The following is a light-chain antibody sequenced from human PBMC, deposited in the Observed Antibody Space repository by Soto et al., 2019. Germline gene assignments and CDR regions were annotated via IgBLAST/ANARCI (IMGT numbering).Light chain of an antibody. Sequence: EIVLTQSPGTLSLSPGDRATLSCRASQSVGSNYLAWYQQKPGQAPRLLIYAASSRAPGIPARFSGSGSGTDFTLPISRLDAEDFAVYYCQQYGGSPWTFGQGTKVEFK. CDR2: AAS. CDR1: QSVGSNY. CDR3: QQYGGSPWT. V-gene: IGKV3-20*01. J-gene: IGKJ1*01.